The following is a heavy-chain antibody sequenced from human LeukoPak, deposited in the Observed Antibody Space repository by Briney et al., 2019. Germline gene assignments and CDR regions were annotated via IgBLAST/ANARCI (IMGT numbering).Heavy chain of an antibody. V-gene: IGHV3-49*04. D-gene: IGHD2-21*02. Sequence: PGGSLRLSCTASGFTFGDYAMSWVGQAPGKGLEWVGFIRSKAYGGTTEYAASVKGRFTISRDDSKSIAYLQMNSLKTEYTAVYYCTRDGRPHCGGDCYLSSYYWGQGTLVTVSS. CDR3: TRDGRPHCGGDCYLSSYY. CDR1: GFTFGDYA. J-gene: IGHJ4*02. CDR2: IRSKAYGGTT.